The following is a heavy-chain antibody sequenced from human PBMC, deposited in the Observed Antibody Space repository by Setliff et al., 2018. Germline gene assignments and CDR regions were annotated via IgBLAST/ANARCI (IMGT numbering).Heavy chain of an antibody. D-gene: IGHD3-22*01. V-gene: IGHV1-2*02. CDR1: GATFSSHG. CDR3: ARVPQEAFYYYDRGNHFDS. CDR2: TIPMFGT. J-gene: IGHJ4*02. Sequence: ASVKVSCKASGATFSSHGISWVRQAPGQGLEWMGGTIPMFGTNPAQRFQGRVTMTRDTSITTAYMELSSLRSDDTAVYYCARVPQEAFYYYDRGNHFDSWGQGTLVTVSS.